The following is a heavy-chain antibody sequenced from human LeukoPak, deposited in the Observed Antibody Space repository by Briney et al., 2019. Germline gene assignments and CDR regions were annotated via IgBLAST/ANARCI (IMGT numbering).Heavy chain of an antibody. D-gene: IGHD3-10*01. CDR1: GYTFTSYG. CDR2: ISAYNGNT. V-gene: IGHV1-18*01. Sequence: ASVKVSCKASGYTFTSYGISWVRQAPGQGLEWMGWISAYNGNTNYAQKLQGRVTMTTDTSTSTAYMELSSLRSDDTAVYYCARDRRYYYSSGTFYRDAFDLWGQGTLVTVSS. CDR3: ARDRRYYYSSGTFYRDAFDL. J-gene: IGHJ3*01.